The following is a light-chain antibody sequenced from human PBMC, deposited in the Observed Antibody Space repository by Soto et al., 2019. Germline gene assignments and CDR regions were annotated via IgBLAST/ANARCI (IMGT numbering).Light chain of an antibody. Sequence: QSALTQPASVSGSPGQSITISCTGTSSDVGIYNYVSWSQQHPGKTPTLMIYQVTNRPSGVSNCLLGSKSGTTASLTICGLQAEEEAHYYCSSYTGSTNYVFGTGTKVTAL. CDR2: QVT. CDR3: SSYTGSTNYV. J-gene: IGLJ1*01. V-gene: IGLV2-14*01. CDR1: SSDVGIYNY.